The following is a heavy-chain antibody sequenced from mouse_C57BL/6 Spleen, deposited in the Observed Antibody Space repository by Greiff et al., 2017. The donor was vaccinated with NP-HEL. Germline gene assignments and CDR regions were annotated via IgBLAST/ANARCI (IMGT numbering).Heavy chain of an antibody. CDR1: GFNIKDDY. V-gene: IGHV14-4*01. CDR3: TTLGDYEGAY. CDR2: IDPENGDT. D-gene: IGHD2-4*01. J-gene: IGHJ3*01. Sequence: EVKLQESGAELVRPGASVKLSCTASGFNIKDDYMHWVKQRPEQGLEWIGWIDPENGDTEYASQFQGKATITADTSSNTAYLQLSSLTSEDTAVYYCTTLGDYEGAYWGQGTLVTVSA.